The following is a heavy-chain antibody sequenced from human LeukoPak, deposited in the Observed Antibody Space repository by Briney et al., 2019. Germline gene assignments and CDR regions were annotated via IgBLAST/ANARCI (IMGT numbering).Heavy chain of an antibody. CDR3: ARAMNRSGDYLGFDP. D-gene: IGHD3-3*01. J-gene: IGHJ5*02. CDR2: MYHSGST. V-gene: IGHV4-38-2*02. Sequence: KPSETLSLTCTVSGYSISSGYYWGWIWQPPEKGLECIGTMYHSGSTFYNPSLKSRVTILVDTSKNQFSLKLTSMTAADTAVYYCARAMNRSGDYLGFDPWGLGIVVTVSS. CDR1: GYSISSGYY.